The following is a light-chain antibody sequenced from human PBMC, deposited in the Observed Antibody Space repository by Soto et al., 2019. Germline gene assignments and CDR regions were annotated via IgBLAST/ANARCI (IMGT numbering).Light chain of an antibody. CDR3: QQYHNWPPLT. CDR1: QSVSSN. J-gene: IGKJ4*01. V-gene: IGKV3-15*01. Sequence: EVVMTQSPATLSVSPGERATLSCRASQSVSSNLAWYQQKPGQPPRLLIYGASTRATGIPARFSGSGSGTEFTLTISSLQSEDFANYYCQQYHNWPPLTFGGGTKVDIK. CDR2: GAS.